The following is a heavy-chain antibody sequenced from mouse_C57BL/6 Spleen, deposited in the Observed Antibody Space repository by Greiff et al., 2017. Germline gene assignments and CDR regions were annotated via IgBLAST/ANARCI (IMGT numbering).Heavy chain of an antibody. J-gene: IGHJ2*01. CDR1: GYTFTSYW. CDR2: INPSNGGT. CDR3: ARGGGITTVVDLFDY. D-gene: IGHD1-1*01. V-gene: IGHV1-53*01. Sequence: QVQLKQPGTELVKPGASVKLSCKASGYTFTSYWMHWVKQRPGQGLEWIGNINPSNGGTNYNEKFKSKATLTVDKSSSTAYMQLSSLTSEDSAVYYCARGGGITTVVDLFDYWGQGTTLTVSS.